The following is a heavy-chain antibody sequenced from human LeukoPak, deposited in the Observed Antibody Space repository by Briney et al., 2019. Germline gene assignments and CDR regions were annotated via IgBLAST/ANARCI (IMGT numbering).Heavy chain of an antibody. CDR1: GYTFTSYG. Sequence: ASVGVSCKASGYTFTSYGISWVRQAPGQGLEWVGWISSYNGDTNYAQKLQGRVTMTTDTSTNTAYMELRSLRSDDTAVYYCARAPPNAFDICGQGTMVSVSS. CDR2: ISSYNGDT. V-gene: IGHV1-18*01. J-gene: IGHJ3*02. CDR3: ARAPPNAFDI.